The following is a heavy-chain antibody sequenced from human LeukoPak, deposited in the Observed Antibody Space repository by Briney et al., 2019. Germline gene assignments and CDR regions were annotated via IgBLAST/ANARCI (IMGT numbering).Heavy chain of an antibody. CDR3: VTVTYDGSGYYYFDY. Sequence: ASVKVSCKASGYTFNTYGITWVRQAPGQGLEWMGWISPYNGDTHYAQKFQDRVTMTTDTSTSTAYMDLSSLRSEDTAVYYCVTVTYDGSGYYYFDYWGQGTLATVSS. J-gene: IGHJ4*02. CDR1: GYTFNTYG. CDR2: ISPYNGDT. V-gene: IGHV1-18*04. D-gene: IGHD3-22*01.